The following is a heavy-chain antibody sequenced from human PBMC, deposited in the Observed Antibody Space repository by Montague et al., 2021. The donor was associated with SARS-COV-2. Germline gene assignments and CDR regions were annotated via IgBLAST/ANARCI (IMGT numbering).Heavy chain of an antibody. Sequence: SETLSLTCAVSGGSISSSNWWSWVRQPPGKGLEWIGEIYHSGSTXYNPSLKSRVTTSVDKSKNQFSLKLSSVTAADTAVYYCARRYCSSTSCPNWLDPWGQGTLVTVSS. CDR2: IYHSGST. D-gene: IGHD2-2*01. J-gene: IGHJ5*02. V-gene: IGHV4-4*02. CDR3: ARRYCSSTSCPNWLDP. CDR1: GGSISSSNW.